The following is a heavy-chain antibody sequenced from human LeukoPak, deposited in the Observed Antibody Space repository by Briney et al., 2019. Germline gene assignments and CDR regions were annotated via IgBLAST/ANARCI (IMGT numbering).Heavy chain of an antibody. CDR2: ISWNSGSI. Sequence: PGGSLRLSCAASGFTFDDYAMHWVRQAPGKGLEWVSGISWNSGSIGYADSVKGRFTISRDNAKNTLYLQMNSLRAEDTAVYYCAKVNGDWFDPWGQGTLVTVSS. CDR3: AKVNGDWFDP. J-gene: IGHJ5*02. CDR1: GFTFDDYA. V-gene: IGHV3-9*01. D-gene: IGHD2-8*01.